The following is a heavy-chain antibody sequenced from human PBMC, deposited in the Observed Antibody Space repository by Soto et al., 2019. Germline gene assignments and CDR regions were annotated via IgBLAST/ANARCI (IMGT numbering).Heavy chain of an antibody. CDR3: ARFYCGGDCYLPYYYYYGMDV. Sequence: SETLSLTCAVDGGSSSGYYCSWSRQTPGKGLEWIGEINHSGSTNYNPSLKSRVTISVDTSKNQFSLKLSSVTAADTAVYYCARFYCGGDCYLPYYYYYGMDVWGQGTTVSVSS. V-gene: IGHV4-34*01. CDR2: INHSGST. J-gene: IGHJ6*02. CDR1: GGSSSGYY. D-gene: IGHD2-21*02.